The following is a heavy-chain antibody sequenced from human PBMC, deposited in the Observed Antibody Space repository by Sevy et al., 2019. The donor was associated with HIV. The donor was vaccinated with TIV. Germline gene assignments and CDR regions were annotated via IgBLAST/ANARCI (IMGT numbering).Heavy chain of an antibody. CDR1: GFTFSSYD. V-gene: IGHV3-48*03. CDR3: TRNGGAFDNGFDP. D-gene: IGHD2-8*01. Sequence: GESLKISCTASGFTFSSYDMNWVRQAPGKRLEWVSKISSSGSSIYYADSVKGRFTISRDNAKNSLNLQMNSLRAEDMAVYYCTRNGGAFDNGFDPRGQGTLVTVSS. CDR2: ISSSGSSI. J-gene: IGHJ5*02.